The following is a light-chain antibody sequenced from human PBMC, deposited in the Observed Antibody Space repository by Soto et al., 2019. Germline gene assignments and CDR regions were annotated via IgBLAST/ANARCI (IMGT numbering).Light chain of an antibody. J-gene: IGKJ1*01. V-gene: IGKV1-5*01. CDR2: DAS. Sequence: IQMTQSPSTLSASVGDRVTITCRASQSVGYWLAWYQQKPGKAPQFLIYDASNLHDGVPSRFSGSGSGTELTLTISGLKTDAFESSYCQQYYRSWTFGQGTKVDIK. CDR3: QQYYRSWT. CDR1: QSVGYW.